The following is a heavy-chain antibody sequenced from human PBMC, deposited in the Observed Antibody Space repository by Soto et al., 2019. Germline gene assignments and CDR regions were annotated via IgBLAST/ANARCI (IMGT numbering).Heavy chain of an antibody. D-gene: IGHD6-6*01. CDR2: IYYSGST. CDR1: GGSISSSSYY. Sequence: PSETLSLTCTVSGGSISSSSYYWGWIRQPPGKGLEWIGSIYYSGSTYYNPSLKSQVTISVDTSKNQFSLKLSSVTAADTAVYYCARHEAARPNKYGMDVWGQGTTVTVSS. V-gene: IGHV4-39*01. J-gene: IGHJ6*02. CDR3: ARHEAARPNKYGMDV.